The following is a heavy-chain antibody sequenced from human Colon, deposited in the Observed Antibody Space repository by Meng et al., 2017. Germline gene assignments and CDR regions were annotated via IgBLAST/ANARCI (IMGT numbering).Heavy chain of an antibody. V-gene: IGHV3-7*01. CDR2: IRQDGSDK. Sequence: GESLKISCVASGFTFSDYWMHWVRQAPGRGLEWVANIRQDGSDKNYVDSVRGRFTISRDNANNLLYLQMSSLSPEDTADYYCARDSDYGSGDGWQGALDVWGQGTKVTVSS. J-gene: IGHJ3*01. CDR3: ARDSDYGSGDGWQGALDV. CDR1: GFTFSDYW. D-gene: IGHD2-21*02.